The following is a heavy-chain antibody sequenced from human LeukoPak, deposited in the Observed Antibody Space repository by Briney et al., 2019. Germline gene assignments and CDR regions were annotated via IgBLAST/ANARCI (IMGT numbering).Heavy chain of an antibody. J-gene: IGHJ2*01. CDR2: VYYKGGT. CDR3: ARRSPSYWYFDL. Sequence: SETLSLTCTVSGGSINSSYCGWIRRPPGKGLEWIGYVYYKGGTNHNPSLKSRVTLSLNTSKNQFFLKLTSVTAADTAMYYCARRSPSYWYFDLWGRGSLVTVSS. CDR1: GGSINSSY. V-gene: IGHV4-59*08.